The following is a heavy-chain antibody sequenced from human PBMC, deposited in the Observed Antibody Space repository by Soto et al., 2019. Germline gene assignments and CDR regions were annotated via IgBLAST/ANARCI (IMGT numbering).Heavy chain of an antibody. Sequence: EVHLLESGGGLVQPGGSLRLSCAASGLTFSSYAMSWVRQAPEKGLEWVSSNSGNGGSTYYADSVKGRFTISRDNSKNTLYLQMNSLRDEDTAVYLCANEGAVHPRAAYWGQGTLVNVYS. CDR2: NSGNGGST. J-gene: IGHJ4*02. D-gene: IGHD6-19*01. CDR1: GLTFSSYA. V-gene: IGHV3-23*01. CDR3: ANEGAVHPRAAY.